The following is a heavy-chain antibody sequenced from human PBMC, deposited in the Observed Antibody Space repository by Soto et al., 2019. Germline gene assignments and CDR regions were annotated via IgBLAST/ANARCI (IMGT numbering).Heavy chain of an antibody. Sequence: EVKLLESGGGLVQPGGSLRLSCVASGFTYSSYAMSWVRQAPGKGLEWVSTITGSADNTHYADSVKGRFTISRDNSKNTLSLHMNSLSVEDTAVYHCVKGRIAVGAPYNWFDLWGQGTLVTDSS. V-gene: IGHV3-23*01. D-gene: IGHD6-19*01. CDR3: VKGRIAVGAPYNWFDL. J-gene: IGHJ5*02. CDR2: ITGSADNT. CDR1: GFTYSSYA.